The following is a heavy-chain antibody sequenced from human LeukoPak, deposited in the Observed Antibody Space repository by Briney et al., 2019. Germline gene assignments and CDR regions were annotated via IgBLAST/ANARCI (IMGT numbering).Heavy chain of an antibody. V-gene: IGHV3-7*01. Sequence: PGGSLRLSCAASGFTFSSYWMSWVRQAPGKGLEWVANIKQDGSEKYYVDSVKGRFTIPRDNAKNSLYLQMNSLRAEDTAVYYCAREHYDFWSGYYGYWGQGTLVTVSS. CDR2: IKQDGSEK. CDR3: AREHYDFWSGYYGY. D-gene: IGHD3-3*01. J-gene: IGHJ4*02. CDR1: GFTFSSYW.